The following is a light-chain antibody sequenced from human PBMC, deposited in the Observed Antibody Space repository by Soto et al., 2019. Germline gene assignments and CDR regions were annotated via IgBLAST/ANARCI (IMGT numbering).Light chain of an antibody. Sequence: QSVLTQPPSVSGAPGQRVTISCTGSSSNIGAGYGVHWYQQLPGTAPKLLIYGNNNRPSGVPDRFSGSESGISASLAITGLQAEDEAEYYCQSYDSSLSGSIFGGGTKLTVL. CDR3: QSYDSSLSGSI. V-gene: IGLV1-40*01. CDR1: SSNIGAGYG. J-gene: IGLJ2*01. CDR2: GNN.